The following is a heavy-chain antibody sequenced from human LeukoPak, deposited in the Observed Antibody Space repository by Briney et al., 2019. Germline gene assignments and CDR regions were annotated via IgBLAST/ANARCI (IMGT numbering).Heavy chain of an antibody. CDR3: AGSGTSMVSFYFDY. CDR2: ISGYNGDT. V-gene: IGHV1-18*04. Sequence: ASVTVSCKASGHSFSNYGINWVRQAPGHGLEWMGGISGYNGDTNYAQNFQGRVTMTTDTSTSTAFMELRSLRSDDTAVYYCAGSGTSMVSFYFDYWGQGTLVAVSS. D-gene: IGHD5-18*01. J-gene: IGHJ4*02. CDR1: GHSFSNYG.